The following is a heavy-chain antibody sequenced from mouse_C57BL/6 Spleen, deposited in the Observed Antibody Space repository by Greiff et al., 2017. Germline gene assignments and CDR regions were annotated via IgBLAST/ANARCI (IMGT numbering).Heavy chain of an antibody. CDR3: ARWGFPLRQYFDV. CDR2: INPSNGGT. CDR1: GYTFTSYW. J-gene: IGHJ1*03. D-gene: IGHD1-2*01. Sequence: VQLQQPGTELVKPGASVKLSCKASGYTFTSYWMHWVKQRPGQGLEWIGNINPSNGGTNYNEKFKSKATLTVDKSSSTAYMQLSSLTSEDSAVYYCARWGFPLRQYFDVWGTGTTVTVSS. V-gene: IGHV1-53*01.